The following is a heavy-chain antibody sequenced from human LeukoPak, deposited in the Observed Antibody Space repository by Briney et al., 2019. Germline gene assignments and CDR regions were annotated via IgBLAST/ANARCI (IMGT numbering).Heavy chain of an antibody. CDR1: GFTFSSYT. D-gene: IGHD2-8*01. CDR3: AKDMVWAHYYFDY. Sequence: PGGSLRLSCAASGFTFSSYTMNWVRQPPGKGLEWVSNIGTSTTTIYYADSVKGRFTISRDNSQNTVSLQMNSLRAEDTAVYFCAKDMVWAHYYFDYWGQGTVVTVSS. V-gene: IGHV3-48*01. J-gene: IGHJ4*02. CDR2: IGTSTTTI.